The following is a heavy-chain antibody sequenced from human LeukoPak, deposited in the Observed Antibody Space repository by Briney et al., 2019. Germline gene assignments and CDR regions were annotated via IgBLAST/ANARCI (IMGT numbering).Heavy chain of an antibody. D-gene: IGHD3-22*01. CDR1: GYTFTSYG. CDR3: ARDGGRYYYDSSGYYSA. Sequence: GASVKVSCKASGYTFTSYGISWVRQAPGQGLEWMGWISAYNGNTNYAQKLQGRVTMTTDTSTSTAYMELRSLRSDDTAVYYCARDGGRYYYDSSGYYSAWGQGTLVTVSS. CDR2: ISAYNGNT. J-gene: IGHJ5*02. V-gene: IGHV1-18*01.